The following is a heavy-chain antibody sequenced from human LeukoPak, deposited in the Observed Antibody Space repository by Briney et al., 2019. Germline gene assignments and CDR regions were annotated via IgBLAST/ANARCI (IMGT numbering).Heavy chain of an antibody. V-gene: IGHV3-9*01. CDR1: GFTFDDYA. J-gene: IGHJ4*02. Sequence: GGSLRLSCAASGFTFDDYAMHWVRQAPGKGLEWVSGISWNSGSIGYADSVKGRFTISRDNAKNSLYLQMNSLRAEDTALYYCAKEAAYCSGGSCYSRVEGNFDYWGQGTLVTVSS. CDR3: AKEAAYCSGGSCYSRVEGNFDY. CDR2: ISWNSGSI. D-gene: IGHD2-15*01.